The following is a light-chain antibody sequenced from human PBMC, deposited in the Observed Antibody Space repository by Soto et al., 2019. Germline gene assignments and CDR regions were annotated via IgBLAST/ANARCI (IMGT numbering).Light chain of an antibody. CDR2: GAS. J-gene: IGKJ1*01. CDR1: KSVSNY. Sequence: EVVLTQSPGALSLSPGERATLACRASKSVSNYLAWYQQKSGQAPRLLIYGASSRASGIPDRFSGSGSGTDFTLTISRVEPEDFAVYYCQQYGSSGTFGQGTKVDTK. CDR3: QQYGSSGT. V-gene: IGKV3-20*01.